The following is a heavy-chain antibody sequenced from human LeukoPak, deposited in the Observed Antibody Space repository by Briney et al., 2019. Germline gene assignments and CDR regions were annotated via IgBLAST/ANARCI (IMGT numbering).Heavy chain of an antibody. D-gene: IGHD1-26*01. Sequence: GGSLRLSCAASGFTFSSYGMSWVRQAPGKGLEWVSAISGSGGSTYYADSVKGRFTISRDNSKNTLYLQMNSLSPEDTAVYYCAKVEMRTIVGAAVDYWGQGTLVTVSS. CDR2: ISGSGGST. J-gene: IGHJ4*02. CDR3: AKVEMRTIVGAAVDY. V-gene: IGHV3-23*01. CDR1: GFTFSSYG.